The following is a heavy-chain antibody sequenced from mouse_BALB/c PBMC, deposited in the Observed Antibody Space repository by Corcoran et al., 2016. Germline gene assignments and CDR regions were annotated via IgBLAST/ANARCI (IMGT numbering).Heavy chain of an antibody. CDR2: IDPANGNT. V-gene: IGHV14-3*02. J-gene: IGHJ1*01. D-gene: IGHD2-14*01. Sequence: EVQLQQSGAELVKPGASVKLSCTASGFNIKDTYMHWVKQRPEQGLEWIGRIDPANGNTKYDPKFQGKATITADTSSNTAYLQLGSLTSEDTAVYYCARDYRYEGVWGAGTTVTVSS. CDR3: ARDYRYEGV. CDR1: GFNIKDTY.